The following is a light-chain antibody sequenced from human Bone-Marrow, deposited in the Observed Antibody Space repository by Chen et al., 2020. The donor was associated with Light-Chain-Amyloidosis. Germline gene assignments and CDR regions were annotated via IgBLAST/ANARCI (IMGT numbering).Light chain of an antibody. CDR2: EVT. CDR3: SADTITDSVG. CDR1: SSDVGGDNH. J-gene: IGLJ1*01. V-gene: IGLV2-14*01. Sequence: QSALTQPASVSGSPGQSITISCTGTSSDVGGDNHVSWYQQHPDKAPKLVLYEVTHRPSWVPARLAGSKSDHTPSLTISALQTEGEADYFCSADTITDSVGFGSGTRVTVL.